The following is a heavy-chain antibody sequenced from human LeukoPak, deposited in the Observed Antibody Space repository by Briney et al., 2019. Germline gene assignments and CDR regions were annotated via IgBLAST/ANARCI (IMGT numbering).Heavy chain of an antibody. Sequence: PSETLSLTCTVSGGSISSYYWSWIRQPPGKGLEWIGYIYYSGSTNYNPSLKSRVTISVDTSENQFSLKLSSVTAADTAVYYCAREGIAVAGTWTYYFDYWGQGTLVTVSS. V-gene: IGHV4-59*01. J-gene: IGHJ4*02. CDR2: IYYSGST. D-gene: IGHD6-19*01. CDR3: AREGIAVAGTWTYYFDY. CDR1: GGSISSYY.